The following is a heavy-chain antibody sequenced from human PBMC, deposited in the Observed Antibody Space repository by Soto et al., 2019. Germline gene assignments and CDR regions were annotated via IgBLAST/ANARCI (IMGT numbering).Heavy chain of an antibody. V-gene: IGHV4-31*03. CDR1: GGSISGGGYY. CDR3: ARAESSGLVAH. Sequence: PSETLSLTCTVSGGSISGGGYYWSWIRQHPGKGLERIGYIYYSGSTYYNPSLKSRVTISVDTSKNQFSLKLSSVTAADTAVYYCARAESSGLVAHWGQGXLVTVPS. J-gene: IGHJ5*02. CDR2: IYYSGST. D-gene: IGHD3-22*01.